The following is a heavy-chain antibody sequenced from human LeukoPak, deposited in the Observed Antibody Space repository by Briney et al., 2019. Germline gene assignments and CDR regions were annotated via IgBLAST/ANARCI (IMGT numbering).Heavy chain of an antibody. CDR1: GGSISSYY. CDR2: IYYSGST. V-gene: IGHV4-59*01. J-gene: IGHJ4*02. CDR3: ARGGYGDYDEGFDY. D-gene: IGHD4-17*01. Sequence: SETLSLTCTVSGGSISSYYWSWIRQPPGKGLEWLGYIYYSGSTNYNPSLKSRVTISVDTSKNQFSLKLSSVTAADTAVYYCARGGYGDYDEGFDYWGQGTLVTVSS.